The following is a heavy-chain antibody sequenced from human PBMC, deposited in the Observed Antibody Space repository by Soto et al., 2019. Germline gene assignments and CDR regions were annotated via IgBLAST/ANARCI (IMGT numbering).Heavy chain of an antibody. CDR3: ARDESGYNYDSSGYSFDY. Sequence: ASVKVSCKASGYTFTSYGISWVRQAPGQGLEWMGWISAYNGNTKYAQKLQGRVTMTTDTSTSTAYMELRSLRSEDTAVYYCARDESGYNYDSSGYSFDYWGQGTLVTVSS. CDR1: GYTFTSYG. D-gene: IGHD3-22*01. CDR2: ISAYNGNT. J-gene: IGHJ4*02. V-gene: IGHV1-18*01.